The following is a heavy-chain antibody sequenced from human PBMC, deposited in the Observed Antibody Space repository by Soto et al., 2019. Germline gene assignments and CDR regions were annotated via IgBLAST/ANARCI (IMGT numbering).Heavy chain of an antibody. CDR2: IVPVFGRP. CDR1: GGSFSNFG. D-gene: IGHD5-12*01. CDR3: AREGSGYNF. J-gene: IGHJ4*02. V-gene: IGHV1-69*13. Sequence: SVKVSCKASGGSFSNFGISWVLQAPGQGLEWMGGIVPVFGRPNYAQRFRGRLTITADESTSTGYMELISLRSDDTAVYYCAREGSGYNFWGQGTQVTVSS.